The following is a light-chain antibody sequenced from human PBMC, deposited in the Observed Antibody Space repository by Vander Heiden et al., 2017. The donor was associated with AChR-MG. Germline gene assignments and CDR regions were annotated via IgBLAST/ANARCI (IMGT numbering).Light chain of an antibody. CDR3: QQSHSTPWT. Sequence: DIQMTQSPSSLSASVGDRVNITCRASESISSYVNWYQQKPGKAPNLLIYSTSSLQSGIPARFSGSGSGTDFTLSFSSLQPEDLGTYFCQQSHSTPWTFGQGTKVEIK. J-gene: IGKJ1*01. V-gene: IGKV1-39*01. CDR2: STS. CDR1: ESISSY.